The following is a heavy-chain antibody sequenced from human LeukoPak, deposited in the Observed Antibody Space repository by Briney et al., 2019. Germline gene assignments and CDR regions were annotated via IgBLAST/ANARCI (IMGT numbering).Heavy chain of an antibody. CDR1: GYTFTSHD. V-gene: IGHV1-8*01. D-gene: IGHD2-2*01. CDR3: ARETVVPAAIDY. Sequence: ASVKVSCKASGYTFTSHDINWVRQATGRGLEWMGWTNPNSGNTGYAQKFQGRVTMTRNTSISTAYMELSSLRSEDTAVYYCARETVVPAAIDYWGQGTLVTVSS. CDR2: TNPNSGNT. J-gene: IGHJ4*02.